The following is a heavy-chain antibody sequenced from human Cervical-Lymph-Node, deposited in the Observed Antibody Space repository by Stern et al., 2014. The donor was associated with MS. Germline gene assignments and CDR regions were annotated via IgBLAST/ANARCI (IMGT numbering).Heavy chain of an antibody. CDR2: ISGNSKNI. V-gene: IGHV3-9*01. Sequence: VQLLESGGGSVQPGRSLRLSCAASGFTFHGCAMHWVPQAPGQGLEWVSGISGNSKNIGYADSVRGRFTISRDNAKNSMYLQMNGLRPEDTALYYCAKDISERHYYFDSWGEGTLVTVSS. J-gene: IGHJ4*02. D-gene: IGHD3-16*02. CDR1: GFTFHGCA. CDR3: AKDISERHYYFDS.